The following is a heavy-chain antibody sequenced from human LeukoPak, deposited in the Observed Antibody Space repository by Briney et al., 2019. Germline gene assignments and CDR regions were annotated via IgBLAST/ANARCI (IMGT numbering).Heavy chain of an antibody. J-gene: IGHJ4*02. Sequence: ASVKVSCKASGFTFSSYGMSWVRQAPGEGLEWVSAISYSGGSTYYADSVKGRFTISRDNSKNTLYLQMNRLRAEDTAVYYCAKRISSGWSYYFDYWGQGTLVTVSS. CDR1: GFTFSSYG. V-gene: IGHV3-23*01. CDR3: AKRISSGWSYYFDY. CDR2: ISYSGGST. D-gene: IGHD6-19*01.